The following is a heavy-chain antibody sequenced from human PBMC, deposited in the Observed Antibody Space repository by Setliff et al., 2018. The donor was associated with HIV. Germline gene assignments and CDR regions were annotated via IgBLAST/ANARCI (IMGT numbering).Heavy chain of an antibody. D-gene: IGHD3-16*01. Sequence: SETLSLTCAVSGGSINAISHYWVWIRQPPGRGLEWLGTISYSGSDYYNPSLVGRGTISLEMSRNEFSLNLTSVTATDTAVYFCARSNNLISFGGVVGYWGRGMLVTVSS. CDR2: ISYSGSD. V-gene: IGHV4-39*01. J-gene: IGHJ4*02. CDR1: GGSINAISHY. CDR3: ARSNNLISFGGVVGY.